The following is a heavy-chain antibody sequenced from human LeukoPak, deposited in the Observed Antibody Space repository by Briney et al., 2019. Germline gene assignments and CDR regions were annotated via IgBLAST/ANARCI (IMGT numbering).Heavy chain of an antibody. J-gene: IGHJ4*02. V-gene: IGHV1-69*05. Sequence: SVKVSCKASGGTFSSYAISWVRQAPGQGLEWMGRIIPIFGTANYAQKFQGRVTITTDESTSTAYMELSSLRSEDTAVYYCARDKFGEENYHDSSGSLDYWGQGTLVTVSS. CDR2: IIPIFGTA. D-gene: IGHD3-22*01. CDR1: GGTFSSYA. CDR3: ARDKFGEENYHDSSGSLDY.